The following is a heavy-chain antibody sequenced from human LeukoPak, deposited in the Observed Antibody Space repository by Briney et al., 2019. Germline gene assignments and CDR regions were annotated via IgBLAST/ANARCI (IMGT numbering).Heavy chain of an antibody. Sequence: TLSLTCTVSGGSIRSSYYYWGWIRQPPGKALEWLALIYWDDDKRYSPSLKSRLTITKDTSKNQVVLTMTNMDPVDTATYYCAHRNTVSVFDYWGQGTLVTVSS. V-gene: IGHV2-5*02. CDR3: AHRNTVSVFDY. D-gene: IGHD4-17*01. CDR1: GGSIRSSYYY. J-gene: IGHJ4*02. CDR2: IYWDDDK.